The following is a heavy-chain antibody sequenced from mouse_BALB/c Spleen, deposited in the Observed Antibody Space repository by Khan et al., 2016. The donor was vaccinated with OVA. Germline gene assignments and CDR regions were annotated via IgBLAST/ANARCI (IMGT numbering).Heavy chain of an antibody. Sequence: EVQLQESGPGLVKPSQSLSLTCTVTGYSITSGYGWNWIRQFPGNKLEWMGYIRYSGSTNYNPSLKSRISITRDTSKNPFFLQLNSVTTEDTATYYCARTARIKYWGQGTTLTVSS. CDR2: IRYSGST. CDR1: GYSITSGYG. CDR3: ARTARIKY. J-gene: IGHJ2*01. D-gene: IGHD1-2*01. V-gene: IGHV3-1*02.